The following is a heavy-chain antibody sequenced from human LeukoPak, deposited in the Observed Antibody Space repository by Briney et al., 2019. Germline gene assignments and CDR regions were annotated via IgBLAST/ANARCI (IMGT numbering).Heavy chain of an antibody. Sequence: SETLSLTCAVYGGSFSGYYWSWIRQTPGKGLEWIGEINHSGSTNYNPSLKSRVTISVDTSKNQFSLKLNSVTAADTAVYHCARGGSGWYQDFWGQGTQVTVSS. CDR1: GGSFSGYY. CDR2: INHSGST. V-gene: IGHV4-34*01. CDR3: ARGGSGWYQDF. D-gene: IGHD6-19*01. J-gene: IGHJ4*02.